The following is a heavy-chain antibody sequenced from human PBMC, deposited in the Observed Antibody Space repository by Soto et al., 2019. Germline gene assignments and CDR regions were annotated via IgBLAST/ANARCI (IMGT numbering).Heavy chain of an antibody. CDR1: GGSISSSSYY. CDR2: IYYSGST. D-gene: IGHD2-2*01. V-gene: IGHV4-39*03. J-gene: IGHJ3*01. Sequence: SETLSLTCTVSGGSISSSSYYWGWIRQPPGKGLEWIGSIYYSGSTYYNPSLKSRVTISVDTSKNQFSLKLSSVTAADTAVYYCVICRQSRRRHDALVFRGPGIMVTVSS. CDR3: VICRQSRRRHDALVF.